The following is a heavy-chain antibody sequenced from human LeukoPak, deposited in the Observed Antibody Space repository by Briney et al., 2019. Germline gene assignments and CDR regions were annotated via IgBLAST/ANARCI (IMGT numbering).Heavy chain of an antibody. Sequence: SETLSLTCTVSGGSISSYYWSRIRQSPGKGLEWIGYIYYSGSTIYNPSLKSRVTISVDTSKNQFSLKLSSLTAADTAVYYCARQSGRQTAMLYWGQGTLVTVSS. V-gene: IGHV4-59*08. D-gene: IGHD5-18*01. J-gene: IGHJ4*02. CDR1: GGSISSYY. CDR2: IYYSGST. CDR3: ARQSGRQTAMLY.